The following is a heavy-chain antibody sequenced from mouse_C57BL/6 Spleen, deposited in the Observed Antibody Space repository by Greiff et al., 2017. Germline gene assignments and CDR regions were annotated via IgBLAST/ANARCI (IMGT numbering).Heavy chain of an antibody. CDR2: IRSKSNNYAT. D-gene: IGHD2-4*01. J-gene: IGHJ3*01. V-gene: IGHV10-1*01. CDR3: VRHDDYDDRFAY. Sequence: EVQLVESGGGLVQPKGSLKLSCAASGFSFNTYAMNWVRQAPGKGLEWVARIRSKSNNYATYYADSVKDRFTISRVDSESMLYLQMNNVKTEDTAMDYWVRHDDYDDRFAYWGQGTLVTVSA. CDR1: GFSFNTYA.